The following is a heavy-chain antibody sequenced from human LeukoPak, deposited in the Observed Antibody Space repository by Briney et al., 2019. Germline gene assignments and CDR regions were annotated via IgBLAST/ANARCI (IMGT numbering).Heavy chain of an antibody. V-gene: IGHV3-30*04. CDR2: ISYDGSNK. CDR3: AKGRWTLDY. J-gene: IGHJ4*02. D-gene: IGHD3/OR15-3a*01. CDR1: GFTFSSYA. Sequence: PGGSLRLSCAASGFTFSSYAMHWVRQAPGKGLEWVAVISYDGSNKYYADSVKGRFTISRDNSKNTLYLQMNSLRADDTAVYYCAKGRWTLDYWGQGTLVTVSS.